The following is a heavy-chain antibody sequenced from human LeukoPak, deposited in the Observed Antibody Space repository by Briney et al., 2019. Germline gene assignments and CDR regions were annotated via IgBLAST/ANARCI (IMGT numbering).Heavy chain of an antibody. J-gene: IGHJ5*02. V-gene: IGHV4-59*01. D-gene: IGHD3-3*01. CDR3: ARGVRITIFGVVIENWFDP. Sequence: PSETLSLTCAVYGGSFSGYYWSWIRQPPGKGLEWIGYIYYSGSTNYNPSLKSRVTISVDTSKNQFSLKLSSVTAADTAVYYCARGVRITIFGVVIENWFDPWGQGTLVTVSS. CDR2: IYYSGST. CDR1: GGSFSGYY.